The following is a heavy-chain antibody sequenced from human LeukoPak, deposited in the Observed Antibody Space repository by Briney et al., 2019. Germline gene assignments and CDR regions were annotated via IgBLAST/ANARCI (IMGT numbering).Heavy chain of an antibody. J-gene: IGHJ4*02. CDR3: ARHGFSLDY. V-gene: IGHV3-48*03. Sequence: GRSLRLSCAASGFTFSSYEMNWVRQAPGKGLEWVSYISSSGSTIYYADSVKGRFTISRDNAKNSLYLQMNSLGAEDTAVYYCARHGFSLDYWGQGTLVTVSS. CDR2: ISSSGSTI. CDR1: GFTFSSYE. D-gene: IGHD5-24*01.